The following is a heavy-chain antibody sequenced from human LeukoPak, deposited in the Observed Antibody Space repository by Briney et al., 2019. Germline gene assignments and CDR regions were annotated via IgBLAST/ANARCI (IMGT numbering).Heavy chain of an antibody. V-gene: IGHV5-51*01. CDR3: ASGGYCSSTSCHPASDAFDI. J-gene: IGHJ3*02. CDR2: IYPGDSDT. Sequence: HGESLKTSCKGSGYSFTSYWIGWVRQLPAKGLEWMGIIYPGDSDTRYSPSFQGQVTISADKSIGTAYLQWSSLKASDTAMYYCASGGYCSSTSCHPASDAFDIWGQGTMVTVSS. D-gene: IGHD2-2*01. CDR1: GYSFTSYW.